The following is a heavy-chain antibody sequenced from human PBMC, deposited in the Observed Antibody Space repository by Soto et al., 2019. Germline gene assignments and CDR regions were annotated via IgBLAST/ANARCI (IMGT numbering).Heavy chain of an antibody. Sequence: QVQLQESGPGLVKPSQTLSLTCTVSGGSISSGGYYWSWIRQHPGKGLEWIGDIYYSGGTYYNPSLKTLVTTSRETHKHRFPLKLSAVTAADTAVYYCARLVRCAGYCTNGVCYTSRPGHWYFDLWGRGTLVTVSS. CDR1: GGSISSGGYY. J-gene: IGHJ2*01. CDR3: ARLVRCAGYCTNGVCYTSRPGHWYFDL. D-gene: IGHD2-8*01. CDR2: IYYSGGT. V-gene: IGHV4-31*01.